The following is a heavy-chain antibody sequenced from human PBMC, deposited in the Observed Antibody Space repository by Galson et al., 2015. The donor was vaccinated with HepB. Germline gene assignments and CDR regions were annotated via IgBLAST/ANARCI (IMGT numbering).Heavy chain of an antibody. J-gene: IGHJ6*02. CDR2: INPNSGGT. Sequence: SVKVSCKASGYTFTGYYMHWVRQAPGQGLEWMGWINPNSGGTNYAQKFQGWVTMTRDTSISTAYMELSRLRSDDTAVYYCARMNRGWFGDGAGYYYYGMDVWGQGTTVTVSS. V-gene: IGHV1-2*04. CDR3: ARMNRGWFGDGAGYYYYGMDV. D-gene: IGHD3-10*01. CDR1: GYTFTGYY.